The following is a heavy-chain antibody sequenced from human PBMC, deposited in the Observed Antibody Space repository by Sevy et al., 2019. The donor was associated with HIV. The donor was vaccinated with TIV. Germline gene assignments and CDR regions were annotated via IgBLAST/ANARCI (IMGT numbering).Heavy chain of an antibody. J-gene: IGHJ4*02. D-gene: IGHD1-26*01. CDR2: ISGRSSTI. CDR1: GFTFSDDS. CDR3: ARESGSYRRNDFDS. V-gene: IGHV3-48*01. Sequence: GGSLRLSCAASGFTFSDDSMNWVRQAPGKGLEWVAYISGRSSTISYADSVKGRFIVSRDNAMNSLYLQMNSPRAEDTAFYFCARESGSYRRNDFDSWGQGTLVTVSS.